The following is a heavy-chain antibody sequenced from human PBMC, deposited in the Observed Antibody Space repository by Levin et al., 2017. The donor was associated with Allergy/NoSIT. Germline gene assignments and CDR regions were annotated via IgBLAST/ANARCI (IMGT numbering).Heavy chain of an antibody. CDR1: GFTFSSYS. V-gene: IGHV3-21*01. J-gene: IGHJ4*02. D-gene: IGHD6-6*01. CDR3: ARVGSAAAIAAPFDY. CDR2: ISSSSSYI. Sequence: GGSLRLSCAASGFTFSSYSMNWVRQAPGKGLEWVSSISSSSSYIYYADSVKGRFTISRDNAKNSLYLQMNSLRAEDTAVYYCARVGSAAAIAAPFDYWGQGTLVTVSS.